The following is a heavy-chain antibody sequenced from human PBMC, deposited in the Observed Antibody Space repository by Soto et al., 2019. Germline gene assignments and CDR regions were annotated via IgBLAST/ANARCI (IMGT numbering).Heavy chain of an antibody. Sequence: QVQLVESGGGVLQPGRSLRLSCAASGFTFSSFAMHWVRQAPGKGLEWVAFISYDGSNTYYADSVKGRVTISRDNSKNTVYVEINRRRAEDTAVYHCAKDLTLGIVGAWGHYFEYWGQGTLVTVSS. D-gene: IGHD1-26*01. J-gene: IGHJ4*02. CDR1: GFTFSSFA. CDR3: AKDLTLGIVGAWGHYFEY. CDR2: ISYDGSNT. V-gene: IGHV3-30-3*01.